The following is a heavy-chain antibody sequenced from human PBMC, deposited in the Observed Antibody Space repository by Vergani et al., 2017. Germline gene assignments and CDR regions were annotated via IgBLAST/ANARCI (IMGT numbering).Heavy chain of an antibody. Sequence: EVQLVESGGGLVQPGRSLRLSCTASGFTFGDYAMSWVRQAPGKGLEWVGFIRRKAYGGTTEYAASVKGRFTISRDESKSIAYLQMNSLKTEDTAVYYCTRDGLKGSGYPPRYFDYWGQGTLVTVSS. V-gene: IGHV3-49*04. CDR1: GFTFGDYA. CDR3: TRDGLKGSGYPPRYFDY. CDR2: IRRKAYGGTT. D-gene: IGHD5-12*01. J-gene: IGHJ4*02.